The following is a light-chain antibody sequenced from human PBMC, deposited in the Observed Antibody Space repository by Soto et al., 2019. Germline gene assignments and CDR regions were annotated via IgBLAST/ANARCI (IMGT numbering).Light chain of an antibody. CDR1: QSVSSN. CDR3: QQYNNWPPIT. CDR2: DAS. J-gene: IGKJ5*01. V-gene: IGKV3-15*01. Sequence: EIVMTQSPATLSVSPGESATLSCRASQSVSSNLAWYQQKPGQAPRLLMYDASTRDTGIPARFSGSGSGTDFTLTISSLQSEDFAVYYCQQYNNWPPITFGQGTRLEIK.